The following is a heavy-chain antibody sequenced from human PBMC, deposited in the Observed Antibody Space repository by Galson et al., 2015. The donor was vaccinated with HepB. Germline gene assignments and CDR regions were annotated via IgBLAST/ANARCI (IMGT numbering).Heavy chain of an antibody. Sequence: SLRLSCAASGFTFSSYAMSWVRQAPGEGLEWVSAISGSGGSTYYADSVKGRFTISRDNSKNTLYLQMNSLRAEDTAVYYCAKCKYCSSTSRETYFDYWGQGTLVTVSS. CDR1: GFTFSSYA. D-gene: IGHD2-2*01. V-gene: IGHV3-23*01. J-gene: IGHJ4*02. CDR2: ISGSGGST. CDR3: AKCKYCSSTSRETYFDY.